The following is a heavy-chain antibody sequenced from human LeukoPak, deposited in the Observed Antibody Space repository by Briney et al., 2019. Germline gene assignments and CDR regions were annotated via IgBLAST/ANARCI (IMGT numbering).Heavy chain of an antibody. J-gene: IGHJ5*02. CDR3: ARGRRYCSGGSCANWSDP. Sequence: ASVKVSCKASGYTFTGYYMHWVRQAPGQGLEWMGWINPNSGGTNYAQKFQGRVTMTRDTSISTAYMELSRLRSDDTAVYYCARGRRYCSGGSCANWSDPWGQGTLVTVSS. V-gene: IGHV1-2*02. CDR2: INPNSGGT. CDR1: GYTFTGYY. D-gene: IGHD2-15*01.